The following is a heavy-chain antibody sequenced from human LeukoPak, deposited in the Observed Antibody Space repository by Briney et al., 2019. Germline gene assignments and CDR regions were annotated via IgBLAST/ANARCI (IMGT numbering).Heavy chain of an antibody. Sequence: GGSLRLSCAASGFTFSSYGMHWVRQAPGKGLEGVAFIRYDGSNKYYADSVKGRFTISRDNSKNTLYLQMNSLRAEDTAVYYCAKGHYDFWSGSSQGDAFDIWGQGTMVTVSS. D-gene: IGHD3-3*01. J-gene: IGHJ3*02. V-gene: IGHV3-30*02. CDR2: IRYDGSNK. CDR3: AKGHYDFWSGSSQGDAFDI. CDR1: GFTFSSYG.